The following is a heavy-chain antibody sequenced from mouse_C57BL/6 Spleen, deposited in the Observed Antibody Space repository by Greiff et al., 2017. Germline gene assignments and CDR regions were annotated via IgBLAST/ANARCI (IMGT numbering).Heavy chain of an antibody. D-gene: IGHD1-1*01. CDR2: ILPGSGST. Sequence: QVQLKQSGAELMKPGASVKLSCKATGYTFTGYWIEWVKQRPGHGLEWIGEILPGSGSTNYNEKFKGKATFTADTSSNTAYMQLSSLTTEDSAIYYCARGTITTVVATIAMDCWGQGASVTVSS. J-gene: IGHJ4*01. CDR3: ARGTITTVVATIAMDC. V-gene: IGHV1-9*01. CDR1: GYTFTGYW.